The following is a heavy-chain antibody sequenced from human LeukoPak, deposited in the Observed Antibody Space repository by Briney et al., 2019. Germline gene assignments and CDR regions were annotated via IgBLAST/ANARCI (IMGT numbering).Heavy chain of an antibody. CDR1: GGSISSSYYY. D-gene: IGHD2-15*01. Sequence: PSETLSLTCTVSGGSISSSYYYWSWIRQPPGKGLEWIGYIYYSGSTNYNPSLKSRVTISVDTSKNQFSLKLSSVTAADTAVYYCARDIRDCSGGSCYSRWFDPWGQGTLVTVSS. CDR2: IYYSGST. CDR3: ARDIRDCSGGSCYSRWFDP. J-gene: IGHJ5*02. V-gene: IGHV4-61*01.